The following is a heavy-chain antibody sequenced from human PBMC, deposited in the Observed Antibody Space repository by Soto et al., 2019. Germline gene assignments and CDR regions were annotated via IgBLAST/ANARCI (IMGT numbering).Heavy chain of an antibody. Sequence: GGSLRLSCAASGFTFSSFAMSWVRQAPGKGLEWVSATGGTGASTYYADSVKGRFTISRDNSKNTLFLQMNSLRADDTALYYCARKGSGWSGPFDYWGQGTLVTVS. V-gene: IGHV3-23*01. CDR1: GFTFSSFA. CDR3: ARKGSGWSGPFDY. D-gene: IGHD6-19*01. CDR2: TGGTGAST. J-gene: IGHJ4*02.